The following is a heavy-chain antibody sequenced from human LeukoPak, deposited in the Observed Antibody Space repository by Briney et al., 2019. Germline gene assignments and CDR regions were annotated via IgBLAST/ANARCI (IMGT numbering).Heavy chain of an antibody. Sequence: GGSLRLSCAASGFTFSSYGMHWVRQAPGKGLEWVAIISYDGSNKYYADSVKGRFTISRDNSKNTLYLQMNSLRAEDTAVYYCAKGYDYGDPWGQGTLVTVPS. CDR1: GFTFSSYG. D-gene: IGHD4-17*01. CDR2: ISYDGSNK. J-gene: IGHJ5*02. V-gene: IGHV3-30*18. CDR3: AKGYDYGDP.